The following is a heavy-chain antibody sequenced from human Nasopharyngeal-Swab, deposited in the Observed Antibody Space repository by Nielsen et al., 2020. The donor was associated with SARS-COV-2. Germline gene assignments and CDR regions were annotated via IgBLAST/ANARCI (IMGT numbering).Heavy chain of an antibody. CDR3: ARMGGSGFDY. V-gene: IGHV3-23*01. CDR2: ISGGSDST. Sequence: GESLKISCAASGFTFSNFAMSWVRQAPGKGLEWVSVISGGSDSTYYTDSVKGRFTISRDNSKNTLYLQMNSLRAEDTAVYYCARMGGSGFDYWGQGTLVTVSS. D-gene: IGHD3-10*01. J-gene: IGHJ4*02. CDR1: GFTFSNFA.